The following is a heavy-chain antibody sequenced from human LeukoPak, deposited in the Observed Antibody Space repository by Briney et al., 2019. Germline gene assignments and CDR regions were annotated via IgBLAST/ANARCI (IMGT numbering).Heavy chain of an antibody. CDR1: GYTFTSYG. CDR3: ARDPGYDFWSGYQYYFDY. CDR2: ISAYNGST. J-gene: IGHJ4*02. Sequence: ASVKVSCKASGYTFTSYGISWVRQAPGQGLEWMGWISAYNGSTNYAQKLQGRVTMTTDTSTSTAYMELRSLRSDDTAVYYCARDPGYDFWSGYQYYFDYWGQGTLVTVSS. D-gene: IGHD3-3*01. V-gene: IGHV1-18*01.